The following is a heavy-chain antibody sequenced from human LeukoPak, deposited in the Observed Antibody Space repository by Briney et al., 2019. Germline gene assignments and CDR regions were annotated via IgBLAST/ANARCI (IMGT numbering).Heavy chain of an antibody. J-gene: IGHJ6*02. CDR1: GGSFSGYY. V-gene: IGHV4-34*01. CDR3: ARGNIVVVPAAMFSPYYYYYGMDV. D-gene: IGHD2-2*01. Sequence: PSETLSLTCAVYGGSFSGYYWSWIRQPPGKGLEWIGEINHSGSTNYNQSLNSRVTISVDTSKNQFSLKLSSVTAADTAVYYCARGNIVVVPAAMFSPYYYYYGMDVWGQGTTVTVSS. CDR2: INHSGST.